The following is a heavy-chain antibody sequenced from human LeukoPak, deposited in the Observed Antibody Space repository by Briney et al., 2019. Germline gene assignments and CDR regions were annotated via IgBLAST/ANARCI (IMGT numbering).Heavy chain of an antibody. Sequence: GGSLRLSCAASGFTFSTYWMSWVRQAPGTGLEWVASIKQDGSEKSYVDSVKGRFTISRDNAKNSLYLQMNSLGAEDTAVYYCARGGYQLLWYWGQGTLVTVSS. J-gene: IGHJ4*02. CDR1: GFTFSTYW. CDR2: IKQDGSEK. D-gene: IGHD2-2*01. CDR3: ARGGYQLLWY. V-gene: IGHV3-7*04.